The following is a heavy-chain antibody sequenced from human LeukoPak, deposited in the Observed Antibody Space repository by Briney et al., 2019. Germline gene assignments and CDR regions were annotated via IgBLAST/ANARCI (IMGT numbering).Heavy chain of an antibody. Sequence: GASVKVSCKASGGTFSSYAISWVRQAPGQGLEWMGGFIPIFGTANYAQKFQGRVTITADESTSTAYMELSSLRSEDTAVYYCARSKYCTNGVCYLRYNWFDPWGQGTLVTVSS. J-gene: IGHJ5*02. CDR3: ARSKYCTNGVCYLRYNWFDP. CDR2: FIPIFGTA. D-gene: IGHD2-8*01. V-gene: IGHV1-69*13. CDR1: GGTFSSYA.